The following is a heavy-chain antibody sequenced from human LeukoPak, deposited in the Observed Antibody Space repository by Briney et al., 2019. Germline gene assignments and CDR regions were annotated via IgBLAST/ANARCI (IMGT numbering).Heavy chain of an antibody. CDR1: GFTFSSYW. CDR2: ICSSSSTI. CDR3: ARDIKYCSSTSCYTDY. D-gene: IGHD2-2*02. Sequence: GSLRLSCAASGFTFSSYWMNWVRRAPGKGLEGVSYICSSSSTIYYADSVKGRFTISRDNAKNSLYLQMNSLRAEDTAVYYCARDIKYCSSTSCYTDYWGQGTLVTVSS. V-gene: IGHV3-48*01. J-gene: IGHJ4*02.